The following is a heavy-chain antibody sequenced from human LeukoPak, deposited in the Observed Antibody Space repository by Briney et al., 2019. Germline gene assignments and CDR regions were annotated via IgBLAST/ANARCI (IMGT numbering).Heavy chain of an antibody. D-gene: IGHD2-21*01. Sequence: PGGSLRLSCAASGFTFSSYAMHWVRQAPDKGLEWVAVISYDGSNKYYADSVKGRFTISRDNSKNTLYLQMNSLRAEDTAVYYCASGEHYYGSWGQGTLVTVSS. CDR2: ISYDGSNK. V-gene: IGHV3-30-3*01. J-gene: IGHJ4*02. CDR1: GFTFSSYA. CDR3: ASGEHYYGS.